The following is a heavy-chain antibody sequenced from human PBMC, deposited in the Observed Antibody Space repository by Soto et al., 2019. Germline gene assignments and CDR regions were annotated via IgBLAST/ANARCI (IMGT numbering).Heavy chain of an antibody. CDR2: IRSKANSYAT. Sequence: PGGSLRLSCAASGFTFSGSAMHWVRQASGKGLEWVGRIRSKANSYATAYAASVKGRFTISRDDSKNTAYLQMNSLKTEDTAVYYCTRRVSRYSSSSNVVGPYYYYGMDVWGQGTTVTVSS. CDR1: GFTFSGSA. V-gene: IGHV3-73*01. D-gene: IGHD6-6*01. CDR3: TRRVSRYSSSSNVVGPYYYYGMDV. J-gene: IGHJ6*02.